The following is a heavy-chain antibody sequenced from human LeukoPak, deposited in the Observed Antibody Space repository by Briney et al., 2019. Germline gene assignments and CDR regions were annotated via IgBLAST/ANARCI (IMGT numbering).Heavy chain of an antibody. CDR1: GFTFGDYA. J-gene: IGHJ4*02. CDR3: TRLFDPYYYDSSGSLY. V-gene: IGHV3-49*04. CDR2: IISKAYGGTT. Sequence: GGFLRLSCTASGFTFGDYAMSWVRQAPGKGLEWVGFIISKAYGGTTEYAASVKGRFTISRDDSKSIAYLQMNSLKTEDTAVYYCTRLFDPYYYDSSGSLYWGQGTLVTVSS. D-gene: IGHD3-22*01.